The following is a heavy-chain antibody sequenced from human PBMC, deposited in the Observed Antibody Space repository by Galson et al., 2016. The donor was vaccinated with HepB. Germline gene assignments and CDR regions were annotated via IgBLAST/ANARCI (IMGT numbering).Heavy chain of an antibody. Sequence: TLSLTCAVSGGSISSGGYSWSWIRQPPGKGLEWIGYIYHSGSTYYTPSLKSRVTISVDRSKNQFSLKLNSVTAADTAVYYCARGWSGHSYYDSIPHNWFDPWGQGTLVTVSS. CDR3: ARGWSGHSYYDSIPHNWFDP. V-gene: IGHV4-30-2*01. D-gene: IGHD3-22*01. CDR2: IYHSGST. J-gene: IGHJ5*02. CDR1: GGSISSGGYS.